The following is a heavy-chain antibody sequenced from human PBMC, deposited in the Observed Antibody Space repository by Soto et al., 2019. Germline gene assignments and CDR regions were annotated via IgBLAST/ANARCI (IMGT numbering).Heavy chain of an antibody. Sequence: PSETLSLTCAVYGGSFSGYYWIWIRQPPGKGLEWIGEINHSGSTNYNPSLKSRVTISVDTSKNQFSLKLSSVTAADTAVYYCARGPYSSWSRPFDYWGQGTLVTVSS. CDR3: ARGPYSSWSRPFDY. D-gene: IGHD6-6*01. CDR1: GGSFSGYY. V-gene: IGHV4-34*01. J-gene: IGHJ4*02. CDR2: INHSGST.